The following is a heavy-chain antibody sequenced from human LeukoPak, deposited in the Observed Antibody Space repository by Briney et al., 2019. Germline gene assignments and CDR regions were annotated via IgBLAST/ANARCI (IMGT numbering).Heavy chain of an antibody. CDR3: AKGFGVVHFFDY. CDR2: ISYDGNNK. V-gene: IGHV3-30*18. CDR1: GFSFSTYA. D-gene: IGHD3-3*01. J-gene: IGHJ4*02. Sequence: GGSLRLSCAASGFSFSTYALHWVRQAPGKGLEWVAVISYDGNNKFYAGSVKGRFNISRDNSKDTLYLQMSSLRGEDTAVYYCAKGFGVVHFFDYWGQGTLVTVSS.